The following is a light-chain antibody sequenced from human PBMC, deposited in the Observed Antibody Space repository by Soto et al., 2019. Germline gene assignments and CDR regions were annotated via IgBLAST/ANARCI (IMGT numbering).Light chain of an antibody. CDR2: EVS. CDR1: SSDVGGYNY. V-gene: IGLV2-14*01. Sequence: SALTQPASVSGSPGQSITISCTGTSSDVGGYNYVSWYQQHPDKAPKLMIYEVSNRPSGVSNRFSGYKSGNTASLTISGLQDEDEADYYRSSYTSCTAPYDFGNGPKDTV. CDR3: SSYTSCTAPYD. J-gene: IGLJ1*01.